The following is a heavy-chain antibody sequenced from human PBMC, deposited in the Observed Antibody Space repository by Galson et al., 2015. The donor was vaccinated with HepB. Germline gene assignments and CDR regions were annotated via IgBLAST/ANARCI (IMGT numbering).Heavy chain of an antibody. CDR3: ARDIRDWNYAQAPFAFDI. CDR2: ISTSNGNT. V-gene: IGHV1-18*04. D-gene: IGHD1-7*01. J-gene: IGHJ3*02. Sequence: KVSCKAPGYIFTTYGISWVRQAPGQGLEWMGWISTSNGNTNFAQKLQGRITMTIDASTSTAYMELRSLRSDDTAVYYCARDIRDWNYAQAPFAFDIWGQGTMVTVSS. CDR1: GYIFTTYG.